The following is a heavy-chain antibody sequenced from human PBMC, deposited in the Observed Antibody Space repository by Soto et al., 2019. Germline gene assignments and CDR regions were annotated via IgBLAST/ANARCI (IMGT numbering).Heavy chain of an antibody. CDR3: ARAGAHNYTEYYFDY. V-gene: IGHV3-21*06. D-gene: IGHD3-10*01. CDR2: ISGIKNYI. Sequence: GGSLRLSCAASGFTFSYYPLHWVRRAPGKGLEWVSSISGIKNYIRYADSVKGRFTISRDNAKTSLYLQMNSLTAEDTAVYSCARAGAHNYTEYYFDYWGQGTLVTVSS. J-gene: IGHJ4*02. CDR1: GFTFSYYP.